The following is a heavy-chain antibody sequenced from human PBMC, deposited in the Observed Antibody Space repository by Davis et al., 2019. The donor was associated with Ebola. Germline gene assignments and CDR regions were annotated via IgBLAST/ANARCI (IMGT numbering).Heavy chain of an antibody. J-gene: IGHJ5*02. V-gene: IGHV1-8*03. CDR2: MNPNSGNT. CDR3: TRGYCSGIPCYSWFDP. CDR1: GYNFLTYD. D-gene: IGHD2-2*02. Sequence: ASVKVSCKASGYNFLTYDINWVRQASGQGLEGMGWMNPNSGNTDYARKFQGRVTITRNITLTTAYMELSSLRSDDTAVYYCTRGYCSGIPCYSWFDPWGQGTLVTVSS.